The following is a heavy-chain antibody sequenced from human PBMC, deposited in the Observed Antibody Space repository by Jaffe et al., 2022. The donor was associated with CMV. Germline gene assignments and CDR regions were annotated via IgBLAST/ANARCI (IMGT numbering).Heavy chain of an antibody. CDR3: ARAISYYYDSSGYYSDYYYGMDV. Sequence: QVQLVESGGGVVQPGRSLRLSCAASGFTFSSYGMHWVRQAPGKGLEWVAVIWYDGSNKYYADSVKGRFTISRDNSKNTLYLQMNSLRAEDTAVYYCARAISYYYDSSGYYSDYYYGMDVWGQGTTVTVSS. CDR1: GFTFSSYG. J-gene: IGHJ6*02. V-gene: IGHV3-33*01. CDR2: IWYDGSNK. D-gene: IGHD3-22*01.